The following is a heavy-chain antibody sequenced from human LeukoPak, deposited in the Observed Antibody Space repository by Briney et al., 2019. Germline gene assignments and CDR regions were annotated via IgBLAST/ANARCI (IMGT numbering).Heavy chain of an antibody. J-gene: IGHJ4*02. Sequence: GGSLRLSCAASGCTFSSNAMSWVRQAPGKGLEWASVITGNGGRTDYADSVKGRFTISRDNSKNTLSLQMNSLRAEDTAVYYCAKDAVAPGSSGDYFDYWGQGTLVTVSS. CDR1: GCTFSSNA. V-gene: IGHV3-23*01. D-gene: IGHD3-10*01. CDR3: AKDAVAPGSSGDYFDY. CDR2: ITGNGGRT.